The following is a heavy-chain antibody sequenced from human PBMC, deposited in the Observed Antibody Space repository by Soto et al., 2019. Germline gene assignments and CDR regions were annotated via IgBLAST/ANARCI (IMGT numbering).Heavy chain of an antibody. D-gene: IGHD1-26*01. Sequence: GESLKISCKGSGYSFTSYWIGCVRQMPGKGLEWMGIIYTGDSDTRYSPSFQGQVTISADKSISTAYLQWSSLKASDTALYYCARHTWSSGSPAAFDYWGQGTLVTVSS. CDR1: GYSFTSYW. J-gene: IGHJ4*02. V-gene: IGHV5-51*01. CDR2: IYTGDSDT. CDR3: ARHTWSSGSPAAFDY.